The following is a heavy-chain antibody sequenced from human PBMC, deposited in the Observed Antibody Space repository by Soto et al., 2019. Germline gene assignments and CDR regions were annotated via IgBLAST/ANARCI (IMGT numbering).Heavy chain of an antibody. V-gene: IGHV5-51*01. J-gene: IGHJ4*02. CDR3: ARQGTSRGSDYAALDF. CDR2: IYPGASDI. Sequence: GEPLKIYCQASGYTFIYFWVAWVRQVPGKGLEWMGVIYPGASDIRYSPSFEGHVTISADKSTNTAYLQWSSLEAADTAIYYCARQGTSRGSDYAALDFWGPGTLVTVSS. CDR1: GYTFIYFW. D-gene: IGHD3-10*01.